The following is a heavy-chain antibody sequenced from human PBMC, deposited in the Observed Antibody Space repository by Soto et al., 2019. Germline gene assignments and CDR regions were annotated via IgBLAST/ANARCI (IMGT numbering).Heavy chain of an antibody. V-gene: IGHV1-69*01. J-gene: IGHJ3*02. Sequence: QVQPVQSGAEVKKPGSSVKVSCKASGGTFSSYAISWVRQAPGQGLEWMGGIIPIFGTANYAQKFQGRVTITADESTSTAYMELSSLRSEDMAVYYCARSRVTYYYDRSAFDIWGQGTMVTVSS. D-gene: IGHD3-22*01. CDR1: GGTFSSYA. CDR2: IIPIFGTA. CDR3: ARSRVTYYYDRSAFDI.